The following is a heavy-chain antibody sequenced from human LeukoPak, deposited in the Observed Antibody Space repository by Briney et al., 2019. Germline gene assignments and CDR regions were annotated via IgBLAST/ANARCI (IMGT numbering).Heavy chain of an antibody. CDR3: AKGSSSWHTIGNFDY. V-gene: IGHV3-7*03. CDR1: GFTFSSYW. CDR2: IKQDGSEK. Sequence: TGGSLRLSCAASGFTFSSYWMSWVRQAPGKGLEWVANIKQDGSEKYYVDSVKGRFTISRDNAKNSLYLQMNSLRAEDTAVYYCAKGSSSWHTIGNFDYWGQGTLVTVSS. J-gene: IGHJ4*02. D-gene: IGHD6-13*01.